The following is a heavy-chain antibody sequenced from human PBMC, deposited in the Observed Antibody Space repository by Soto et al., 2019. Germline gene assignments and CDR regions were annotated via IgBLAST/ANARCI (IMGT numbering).Heavy chain of an antibody. CDR1: GFTFDDYA. V-gene: IGHV3-9*01. CDR3: AKSRVVVVVAAISD. CDR2: ISWNSGSI. J-gene: IGHJ4*02. D-gene: IGHD2-15*01. Sequence: ESGGGLVQTGRSLRLSCAASGFTFDDYAMHWVRQAPGKGLEWVSGISWNSGSIGYADSVKGRFTISSDNAKNSLYLQMNSLRAEDTALYDCAKSRVVVVVAAISDRGQGTLVTVSS.